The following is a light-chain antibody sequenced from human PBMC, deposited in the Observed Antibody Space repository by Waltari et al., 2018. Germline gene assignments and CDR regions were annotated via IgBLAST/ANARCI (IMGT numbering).Light chain of an antibody. CDR3: GTWDSSLSGAV. V-gene: IGLV1-51*02. J-gene: IGLJ7*01. Sequence: QSVLTQPPSVSAAPGQRVTIPCSGGSPNIGNNYVSWYRQFPGTAPKLLIYEDSERPSGIPGRFSGSKSGTSATLDITGLQAGDEADYYCGTWDSSLSGAVFGGGTHLTVL. CDR2: EDS. CDR1: SPNIGNNY.